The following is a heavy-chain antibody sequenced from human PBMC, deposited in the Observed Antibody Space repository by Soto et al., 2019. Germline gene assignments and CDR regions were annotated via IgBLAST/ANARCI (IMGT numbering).Heavy chain of an antibody. CDR2: INAGNGNT. V-gene: IGHV1-3*01. CDR1: GYTFTSYA. CDR3: ARDGTLYGSGSYYPALYYYYGMDV. D-gene: IGHD3-10*01. J-gene: IGHJ6*02. Sequence: GASVKVSCKASGYTFTSYAMHWVRQAPGQRLEWMGWINAGNGNTKYSQKFQGRVTITRDTSASTAYMELSSLRSEDTAVYYCARDGTLYGSGSYYPALYYYYGMDVWGQGTTVTVSS.